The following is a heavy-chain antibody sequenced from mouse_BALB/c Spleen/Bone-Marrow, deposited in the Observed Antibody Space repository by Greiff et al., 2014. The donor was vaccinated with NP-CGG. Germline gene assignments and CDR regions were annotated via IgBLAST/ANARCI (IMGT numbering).Heavy chain of an antibody. CDR3: AILLRWAWFAY. V-gene: IGHV3-6*02. D-gene: IGHD1-1*01. CDR2: ISYDGSN. Sequence: EVQLVESGPGLVKPSQSLSLTCSVTGYSITSGYYWNWIRQFPGNKLEWMGYISYDGSNNYNPSLKNRISITRDTSKNQFFLKLNSVTTEDTATYYCAILLRWAWFAYWGQGTLVTVSA. CDR1: GYSITSGYY. J-gene: IGHJ3*01.